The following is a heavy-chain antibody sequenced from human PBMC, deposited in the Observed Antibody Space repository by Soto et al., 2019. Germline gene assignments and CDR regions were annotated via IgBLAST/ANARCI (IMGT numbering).Heavy chain of an antibody. CDR2: IYYSGST. D-gene: IGHD6-6*01. V-gene: IGHV4-31*03. CDR3: ARDSDSIAARRYYYYGMDV. J-gene: IGHJ6*02. Sequence: SETLSLTCTVSGGSISSGGYYWSWIRQHPGKGLEWIGYIYYSGSTYYNLSLKSRVTISVDTSKNQFSLKLSSVTAADTAVYYCARDSDSIAARRYYYYGMDVWGQGTTVTVSS. CDR1: GGSISSGGYY.